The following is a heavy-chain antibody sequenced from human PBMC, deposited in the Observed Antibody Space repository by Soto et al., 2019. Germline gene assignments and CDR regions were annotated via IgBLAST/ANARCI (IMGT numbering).Heavy chain of an antibody. CDR3: ARDYSNYLEYYYYGMDV. CDR1: GGSISSSSYY. J-gene: IGHJ6*02. V-gene: IGHV4-39*02. CDR2: IYYSGST. D-gene: IGHD4-4*01. Sequence: SEILSLTCTVSGGSISSSSYYWGWIRQPPGKGLEWIGSIYYSGSTYYNPSLKSRVTISVDTSKNQFSLKLSSVTAADTAVYYCARDYSNYLEYYYYGMDVWGQGTTVTVSS.